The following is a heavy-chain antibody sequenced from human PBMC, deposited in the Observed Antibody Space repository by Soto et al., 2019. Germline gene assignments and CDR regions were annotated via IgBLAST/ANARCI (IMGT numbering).Heavy chain of an antibody. CDR1: GGTFSSYA. CDR3: ARDRGIAAAGPYYYGMEV. D-gene: IGHD6-13*01. Sequence: WASVKVSCKASGGTFSSYAISWVRQAPGQGLEWMGGIIPIFGTANYAQKFQGRVTITADKSTSTAYMELSSLRSEDTAVYYCARDRGIAAAGPYYYGMEVWGQGTTVTVSS. V-gene: IGHV1-69*06. J-gene: IGHJ6*02. CDR2: IIPIFGTA.